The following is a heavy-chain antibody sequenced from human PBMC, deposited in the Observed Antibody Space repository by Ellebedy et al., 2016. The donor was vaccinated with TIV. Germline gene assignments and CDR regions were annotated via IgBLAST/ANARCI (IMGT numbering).Heavy chain of an antibody. CDR1: GYSFTSYW. D-gene: IGHD5-12*01. CDR2: IDPSDSYT. J-gene: IGHJ5*02. Sequence: GESLKISCKGSGYSFTSYWISWVRQMPGKGLEWMGRIDPSDSYTNYSPSFQGHVTISADKSISTAYLQWSSLKASDTAMYYCARHAGGYVNWFDPWGQGTLVTVSS. V-gene: IGHV5-10-1*01. CDR3: ARHAGGYVNWFDP.